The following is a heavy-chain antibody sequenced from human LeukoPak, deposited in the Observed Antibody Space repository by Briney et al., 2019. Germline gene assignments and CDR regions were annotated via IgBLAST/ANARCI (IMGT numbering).Heavy chain of an antibody. CDR3: ARDNLGVVVPAAMVFDY. J-gene: IGHJ4*02. V-gene: IGHV3-30-3*01. D-gene: IGHD2-2*01. CDR1: GFTFSSYA. CDR2: ISYDGSNK. Sequence: GGSLRLSCAASGFTFSSYAMSWVRQAPGKGLEWVAVISYDGSNKYYADSVKGRFTISRDNSKNTLYLQMNSLRAEDTAVYYCARDNLGVVVPAAMVFDYWGQGTLVTVSS.